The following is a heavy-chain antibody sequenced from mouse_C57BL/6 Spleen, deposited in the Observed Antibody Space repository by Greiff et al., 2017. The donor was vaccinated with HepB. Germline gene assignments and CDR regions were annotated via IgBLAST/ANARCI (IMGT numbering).Heavy chain of an antibody. V-gene: IGHV14-4*01. D-gene: IGHD4-1*02. CDR1: GFNIKDDY. Sequence: EVQLQQSGAELVRPGASVKLSCTASGFNIKDDYMHWVKQRPEQGLEWIGWIDPENGDTEYASKFQGKATITADTSSNTAYLQLSSLTSEDTAVYYCTINWDVDYWGQGTTLTVSS. CDR2: IDPENGDT. CDR3: TINWDVDY. J-gene: IGHJ2*01.